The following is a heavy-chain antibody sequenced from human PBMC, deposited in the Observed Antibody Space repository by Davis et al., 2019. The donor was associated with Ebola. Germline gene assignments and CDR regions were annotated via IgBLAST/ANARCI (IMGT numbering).Heavy chain of an antibody. CDR2: IRTKANGYAT. D-gene: IGHD2-2*02. Sequence: GGSLRLSCAASGFTFSGSAMHWVRQASGKGLEWVGRIRTKANGYATAYAASVKGRFTISRDDSKNTAYLQMNSLRVEDTAVYYCARDGRANTQYNLFDSWGQGTLVTVSS. V-gene: IGHV3-73*01. J-gene: IGHJ5*01. CDR1: GFTFSGSA. CDR3: ARDGRANTQYNLFDS.